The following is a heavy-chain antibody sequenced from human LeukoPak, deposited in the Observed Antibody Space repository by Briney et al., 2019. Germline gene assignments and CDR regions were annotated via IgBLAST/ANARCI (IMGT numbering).Heavy chain of an antibody. V-gene: IGHV1-24*01. CDR1: GYTLTELS. CDR2: FDPEDGET. CDR3: AAYYDFWSGYYTIN. D-gene: IGHD3-3*01. Sequence: ASVKVSCKVSGYTLTELSMHWVRQAPGKGLEWMGGFDPEDGETIYAQKFQGRVTMTEDTSTDTAYMELSSLRSEDTAVCYCAAYYDFWSGYYTINWGQGTLVTVSS. J-gene: IGHJ4*02.